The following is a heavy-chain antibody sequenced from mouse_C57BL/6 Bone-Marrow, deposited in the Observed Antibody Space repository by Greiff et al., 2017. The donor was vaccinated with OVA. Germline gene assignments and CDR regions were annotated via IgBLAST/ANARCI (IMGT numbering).Heavy chain of an antibody. V-gene: IGHV1-19*01. CDR3: AKGFDY. CDR1: GYTFTDYY. Sequence: EVKLVESGPVLVKPGASVKMSCKASGYTFTDYYMNWVKQSHGKSLEWIGVINPYNGGTSYNQKFKGKATLTVDKSSSTAYMELNSLTSEDSAVYYCAKGFDYWGQGTTLTVSS. J-gene: IGHJ2*01. CDR2: INPYNGGT.